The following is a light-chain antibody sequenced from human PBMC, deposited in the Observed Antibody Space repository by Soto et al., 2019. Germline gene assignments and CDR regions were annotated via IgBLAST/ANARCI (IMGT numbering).Light chain of an antibody. CDR1: QSISTY. Sequence: DIQMTQSPSSLSASEGDRVTISCRASQSISTYLNWYQQKPGKAPELLIFAASNLQSGVPSRFSGSGSGTDFTLTISRLQPEDFATYYCQQSYSTPYTFGQGTKLEIK. J-gene: IGKJ2*01. V-gene: IGKV1-39*01. CDR2: AAS. CDR3: QQSYSTPYT.